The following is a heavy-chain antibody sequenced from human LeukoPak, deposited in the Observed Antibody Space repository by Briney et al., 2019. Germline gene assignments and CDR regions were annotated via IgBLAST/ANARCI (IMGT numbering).Heavy chain of an antibody. D-gene: IGHD4-23*01. CDR1: GGSISSYY. J-gene: IGHJ6*02. Sequence: SETLSLTCTVSGGSISSYYWSWIRQPPGKGLEWIGYIYYSGSTYYNPSLKSRVTISLDTSKNQFSLKLSSVTAADTAVYYCARDLGPMTTVDYYGMDVWGQGTTVTVSS. V-gene: IGHV4-30-4*01. CDR3: ARDLGPMTTVDYYGMDV. CDR2: IYYSGST.